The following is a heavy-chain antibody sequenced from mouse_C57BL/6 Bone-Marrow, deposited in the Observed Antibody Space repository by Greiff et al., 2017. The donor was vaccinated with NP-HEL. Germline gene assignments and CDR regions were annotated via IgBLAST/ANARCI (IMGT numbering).Heavy chain of an antibody. CDR2: IDPSDSET. J-gene: IGHJ4*01. V-gene: IGHV1-52*01. CDR1: GYTFTSYW. D-gene: IGHD2-4*01. Sequence: QVQLQQPWAELVRPGSSVKLSCKASGYTFTSYWMHWVKQRPIQGLEWIGNIDPSDSETHYNQKFKDKATLTVDKSSSTAYMQLSSLTSEDSAVYYCARRGMITTGGYYYAMDYWGQGTSVTVSS. CDR3: ARRGMITTGGYYYAMDY.